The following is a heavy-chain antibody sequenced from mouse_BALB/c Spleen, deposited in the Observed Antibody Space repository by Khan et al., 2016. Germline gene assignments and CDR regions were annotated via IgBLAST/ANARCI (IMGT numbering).Heavy chain of an antibody. D-gene: IGHD1-1*01. CDR2: ISDSGST. V-gene: IGHV3-2*02. Sequence: QLEESGPGLVKPSQSLSLTCTVTGYSITSDYAWNWIRQFPGNKLEWMGYISDSGSTSYNPSPKSRISITRATSKHQFFLQLNSVTTDDTATDSWARSPPIYGSNYPYWGQGTTLTVSS. CDR1: GYSITSDYA. CDR3: ARSPPIYGSNYPY. J-gene: IGHJ2*01.